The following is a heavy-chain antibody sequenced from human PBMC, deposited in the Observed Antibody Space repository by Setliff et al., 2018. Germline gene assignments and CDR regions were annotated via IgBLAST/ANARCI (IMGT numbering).Heavy chain of an antibody. CDR1: GASITSYY. CDR2: IHNNGRI. CDR3: ARHALSFDSAWDV. Sequence: TLSLTCSVSGASITSYYWSWIRQPPGKGLEWIAYIHNNGRIKYNPALKSRVTISLDTSKNQFSLNLNSATAADTAVYYCARHALSFDSAWDVWGKGTTVTVSS. D-gene: IGHD3-9*01. V-gene: IGHV4-59*08. J-gene: IGHJ6*04.